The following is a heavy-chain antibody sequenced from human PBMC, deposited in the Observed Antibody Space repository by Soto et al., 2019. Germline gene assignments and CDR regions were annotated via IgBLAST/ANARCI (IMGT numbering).Heavy chain of an antibody. CDR1: GFTFSDYY. J-gene: IGHJ4*02. CDR3: ASPLLWFGDDG. CDR2: ISSSSSYT. D-gene: IGHD3-10*01. Sequence: QVQLVESGGGLVKPGGSLRLSCAASGFTFSDYYMSWIRQAPGKGLEWVSYISSSSSYTNYADSVKGRFTISRDNAKNSLYLQMNRLRAEDTAVYSCASPLLWFGDDGGGQGTLVSVSS. V-gene: IGHV3-11*05.